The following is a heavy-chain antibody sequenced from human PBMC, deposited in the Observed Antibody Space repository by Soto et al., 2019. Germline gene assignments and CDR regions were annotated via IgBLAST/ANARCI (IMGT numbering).Heavy chain of an antibody. Sequence: EVQLLESGGGLVRPGGSLRLSCAGSSFTFSTYAMTWVRQAPGKGLEWVSAISVGGGTTKYADSVKGRFTISRDNSKSTLYLQMNGLRADDTAMYYCVKDLKGDYISAFDYWGQGTLVTVSS. D-gene: IGHD4-17*01. CDR3: VKDLKGDYISAFDY. V-gene: IGHV3-23*01. CDR1: SFTFSTYA. CDR2: ISVGGGTT. J-gene: IGHJ4*02.